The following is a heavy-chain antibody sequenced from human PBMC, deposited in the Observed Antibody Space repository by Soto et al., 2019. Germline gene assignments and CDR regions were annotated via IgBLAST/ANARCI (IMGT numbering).Heavy chain of an antibody. V-gene: IGHV3-74*01. CDR3: SRGGRYSSGWYLR. CDR2: INSDGSST. Sequence: EVQLVESGGGLVQPGGSLRLACAASGFTFSSYWMHWVRQAPGKGLVWVSRINSDGSSTSYADSVKGRFTISRYNAKNTMYLKMNSLRAEDTAVYYCSRGGRYSSGWYLRWGQGTLVTVSS. J-gene: IGHJ4*02. CDR1: GFTFSSYW. D-gene: IGHD6-19*01.